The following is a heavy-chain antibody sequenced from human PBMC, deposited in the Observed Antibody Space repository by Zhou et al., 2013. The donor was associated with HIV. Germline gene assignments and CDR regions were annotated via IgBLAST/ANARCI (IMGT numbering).Heavy chain of an antibody. CDR2: ISGSGIHT. V-gene: IGHV1-18*04. Sequence: QLVQSGDEVKRPGASVKVSCKASDDTLDTNGISWVRQAPGQGLEWMGWISGSGIHTNYAQNFQARVTMTTDTSTTTAYMELSSLRFEDTAIYYCARGGKGRALNAFDIWGQGTMVTVSS. CDR3: ARGGKGRALNAFDI. D-gene: IGHD1-26*01. CDR1: DDTLDTNG. J-gene: IGHJ3*02.